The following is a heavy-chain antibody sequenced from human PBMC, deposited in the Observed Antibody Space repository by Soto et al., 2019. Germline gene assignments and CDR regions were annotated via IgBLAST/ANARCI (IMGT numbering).Heavy chain of an antibody. J-gene: IGHJ4*02. CDR2: ISCYGADK. D-gene: IGHD6-19*01. CDR1: GFTFNSFA. CDR3: VQEGYVRRDWYGQFDY. Sequence: PGGALRLSSSASGFTFNSFAMHSVRQAPGKGLDFVSAISCYGADKYYADSVKGRFAISRDNPKNTLYLQMSSLRAEDTALYYCVQEGYVRRDWYGQFDYWGQGALVTVSS. V-gene: IGHV3-64D*06.